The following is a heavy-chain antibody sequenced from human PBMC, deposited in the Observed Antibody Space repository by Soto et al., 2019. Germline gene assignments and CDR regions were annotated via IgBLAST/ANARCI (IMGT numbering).Heavy chain of an antibody. D-gene: IGHD6-6*01. J-gene: IGHJ4*02. CDR2: ISSSSSYT. CDR1: GFTFSDYY. Sequence: GGSLRLSCAASGFTFSDYYMSWIRQAPGKGLEWVSYISSSSSYTNYADSVKGRLTISRDNAKNSLYLQMNSLRAEDTAVYYCARDRPSIAARRRFDYWGQGTLVTVSS. V-gene: IGHV3-11*06. CDR3: ARDRPSIAARRRFDY.